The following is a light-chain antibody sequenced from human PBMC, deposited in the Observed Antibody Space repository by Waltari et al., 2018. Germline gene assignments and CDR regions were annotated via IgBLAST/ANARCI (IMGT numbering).Light chain of an antibody. CDR3: ATWDNSLTAVV. CDR1: STNIGTYF. Sequence: QSVLTQPPSVSAAPGQKVTISCPGGSTNIGTYFLSWYHQLPGATPKLLIYDNNKRPSGIPDRCSASKSGTSATLDITGLQIGDEADYYCATWDNSLTAVVFGGGTKLTVL. J-gene: IGLJ2*01. V-gene: IGLV1-51*01. CDR2: DNN.